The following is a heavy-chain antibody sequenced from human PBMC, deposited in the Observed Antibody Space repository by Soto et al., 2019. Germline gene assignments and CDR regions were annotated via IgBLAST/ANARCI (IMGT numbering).Heavy chain of an antibody. J-gene: IGHJ1*01. CDR1: GDSIISIYH. CDR2: IYHTGTT. V-gene: IGHV4-38-2*01. D-gene: IGHD3-3*01. Sequence: PSKTLSLTCAVSGDSIISIYHWAWTRQSPGRGLEWIASIYHTGTTYYTPSLESRVTISVVTSKNQFYLRLSSVTAADSAVYVCARTDNVGYYQHFGQGNLVSVSS. CDR3: ARTDNVGYYQH.